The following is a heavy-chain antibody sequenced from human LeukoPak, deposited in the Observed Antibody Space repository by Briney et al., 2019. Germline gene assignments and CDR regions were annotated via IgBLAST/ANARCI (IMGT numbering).Heavy chain of an antibody. CDR3: ARDRSSSGYYYYYYMDV. J-gene: IGHJ6*03. V-gene: IGHV3-9*01. D-gene: IGHD3-22*01. CDR1: GFTFDDYA. Sequence: GGSLRLSCAASGFTFDDYAMHWVRQAPGKGLEWVSGISWNSGSIGYADSVKGRFTISRDNAKNSLYLQMNSLRAEDTAVYYCARDRSSSGYYYYYYMDVWGKGTTVTVSS. CDR2: ISWNSGSI.